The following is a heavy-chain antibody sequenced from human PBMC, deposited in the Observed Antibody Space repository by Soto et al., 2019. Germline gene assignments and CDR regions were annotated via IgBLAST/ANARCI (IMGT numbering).Heavy chain of an antibody. CDR2: IYYSGST. CDR3: ARERDSYDSSGYYCGYGMDV. V-gene: IGHV4-59*01. J-gene: IGHJ6*02. CDR1: GGSISSYY. Sequence: RSLTCTVSGGSISSYYWSWIRQPPGKGLEWIGYIYYSGSTNYNPSLKSRVTISVDTSKNQFSLKLSSVTAADTAVYYCARERDSYDSSGYYCGYGMDVWGQGTTVTVSS. D-gene: IGHD3-22*01.